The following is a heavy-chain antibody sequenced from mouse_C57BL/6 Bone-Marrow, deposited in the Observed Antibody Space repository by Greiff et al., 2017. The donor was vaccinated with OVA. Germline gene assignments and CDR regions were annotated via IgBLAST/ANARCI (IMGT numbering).Heavy chain of an antibody. CDR2: IYPRSGNT. CDR3: ARSYYGNPGLFAY. V-gene: IGHV1-81*01. J-gene: IGHJ3*01. Sequence: VQLVESGAELARPGASVKLSCKASGYTFTSYGISWVKQRTGQGLEWIGEIYPRSGNTYYNEKFKGKATLTADKSSSTAYMELRSLTSEDSAVYFCARSYYGNPGLFAYWGQGTLVTVSA. CDR1: GYTFTSYG. D-gene: IGHD2-10*01.